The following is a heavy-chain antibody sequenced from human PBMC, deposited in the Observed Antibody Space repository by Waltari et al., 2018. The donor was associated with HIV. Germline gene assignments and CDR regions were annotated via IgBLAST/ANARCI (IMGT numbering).Heavy chain of an antibody. CDR1: GGTFSSYT. Sequence: QVQLVQSGAEMKMPESSVKVSCKASGGTFSSYTISWVRQAPGQGLEWMGGISPKFGTGNYAQKFQGRVTTTADESTSTVYLELSSLRSEDTAVYHCARGGCSGSTCYSKSFDLWGQGTMVTVS. V-gene: IGHV1-69*01. CDR3: ARGGCSGSTCYSKSFDL. CDR2: ISPKFGTG. D-gene: IGHD2-15*01. J-gene: IGHJ3*01.